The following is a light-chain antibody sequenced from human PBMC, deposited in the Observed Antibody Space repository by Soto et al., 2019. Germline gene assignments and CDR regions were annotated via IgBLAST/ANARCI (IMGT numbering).Light chain of an antibody. CDR3: QQYNNWGT. CDR2: GAS. CDR1: QSVSSN. Sequence: EIVMTQSPATLSVSPGERATLSCRASQSVSSNLAWYQQKPGQAPRLLIYGASTRATGIPAMFSGSGSGTQFTLTISSLQSEHFAVYYCQQYNNWGTFGQGTKVEIK. V-gene: IGKV3-15*01. J-gene: IGKJ1*01.